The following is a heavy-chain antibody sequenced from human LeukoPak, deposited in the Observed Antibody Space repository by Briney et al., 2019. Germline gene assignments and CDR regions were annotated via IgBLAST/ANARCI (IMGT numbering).Heavy chain of an antibody. CDR1: GGTFSRSG. J-gene: IGHJ4*02. V-gene: IGHV1-69*01. CDR2: IIPIFGTA. D-gene: IGHD3-22*01. CDR3: ARDGAIFDSSGYYFLW. Sequence: SVKVSCKASGGTFSRSGISWVRQAPGQGLEWMGGIIPIFGTANYAQKFQGRVRITADESTSTAYLELTSLRSEDTAVYYCARDGAIFDSSGYYFLWWGQGTLVTVSS.